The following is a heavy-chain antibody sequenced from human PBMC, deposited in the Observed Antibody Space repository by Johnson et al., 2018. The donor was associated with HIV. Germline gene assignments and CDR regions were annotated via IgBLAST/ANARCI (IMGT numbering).Heavy chain of an antibody. CDR3: AREQELIGERAFDI. V-gene: IGHV3-74*01. J-gene: IGHJ3*02. Sequence: VHLVESGGGLVQPGGSLRLSCAASGFTFSNYWMHWVRQAPGKGLVWVSRINSDGSSTSYADSVKGRFTISRDNAKNTLYLQMNSLRAEDTAVYYCAREQELIGERAFDIWGQGTMVTVSS. CDR1: GFTFSNYW. D-gene: IGHD6-13*01. CDR2: INSDGSST.